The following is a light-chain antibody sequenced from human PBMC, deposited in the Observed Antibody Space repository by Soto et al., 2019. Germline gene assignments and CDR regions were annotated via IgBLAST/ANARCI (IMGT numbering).Light chain of an antibody. J-gene: IGKJ2*01. V-gene: IGKV2-30*01. CDR3: MQGTHWPPYT. CDR2: KVS. CDR1: QSLAYSDGNTY. Sequence: DVVMTQSPLSLPVTLGQPASISCRSSQSLAYSDGNTYLNWFQQRPGQSPRRSIYKVSNRDSGVPDRFSGSGSGTAFTLKISRVEAEDVGVYYCMQGTHWPPYTFGQGTKLEIK.